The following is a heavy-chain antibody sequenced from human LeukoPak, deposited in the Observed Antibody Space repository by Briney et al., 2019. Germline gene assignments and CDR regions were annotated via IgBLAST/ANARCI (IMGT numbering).Heavy chain of an antibody. J-gene: IGHJ5*02. CDR3: ARRLARGGWFDP. D-gene: IGHD2-21*01. CDR2: IYYSGST. Sequence: AETLSLTCTVSGGSISSYYWSWIRQPPGKGLVWIGYIYYSGSTNYNPSLKSRVTISVDTSKNQFSLKLSSVTAADTAVYYCARRLARGGWFDPWGQGTLVTVSS. CDR1: GGSISSYY. V-gene: IGHV4-59*08.